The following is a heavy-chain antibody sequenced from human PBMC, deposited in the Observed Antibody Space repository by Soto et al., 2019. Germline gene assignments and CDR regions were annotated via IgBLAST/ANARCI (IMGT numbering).Heavy chain of an antibody. J-gene: IGHJ6*03. CDR1: GGTFSSYT. CDR3: ARLKSYYYYMDV. CDR2: IIPILGIA. Sequence: ASVKVSCKASGGTFSSYTISWVRQAPGQGLEWMGRIIPILGIANYAQKFQGRVTITADKSTSTAYMELSSLRSEDTAVYYCARLKSYYYYMDVWGKGTTVTVSS. V-gene: IGHV1-69*02.